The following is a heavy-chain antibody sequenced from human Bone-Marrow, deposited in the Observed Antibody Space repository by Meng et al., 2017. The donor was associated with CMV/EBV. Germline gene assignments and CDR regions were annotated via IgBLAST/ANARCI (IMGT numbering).Heavy chain of an antibody. V-gene: IGHV1-2*02. D-gene: IGHD3-10*01. CDR3: ARDMYGSGSYYYGMDV. CDR1: GYTFTGYY. J-gene: IGHJ6*02. CDR2: INPNSGGT. Sequence: ASVKVSCKASGYTFTGYYMHWVRQAPGQGLEWMGWINPNSGGTIYAQKIQDRVTMTRETSTSTVYMELRSLRSDDTAVYYCARDMYGSGSYYYGMDVWGQGTTVTVSS.